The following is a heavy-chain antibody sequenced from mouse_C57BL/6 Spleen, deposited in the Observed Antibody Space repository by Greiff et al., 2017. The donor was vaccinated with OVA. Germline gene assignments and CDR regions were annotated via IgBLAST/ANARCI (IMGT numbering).Heavy chain of an antibody. Sequence: DVMLVESGGGLVKPGGSLKLSCAASGFTFSSSAMSWVRQTPEKRLEWVATISDGGSYTYYPDNVKGRFTISRDNAKNNLYLQMSHLKSEDTAMYYCAREGTGYYFDYWGQGTTLTVSS. V-gene: IGHV5-4*01. CDR1: GFTFSSSA. D-gene: IGHD4-1*01. CDR3: AREGTGYYFDY. J-gene: IGHJ2*01. CDR2: ISDGGSYT.